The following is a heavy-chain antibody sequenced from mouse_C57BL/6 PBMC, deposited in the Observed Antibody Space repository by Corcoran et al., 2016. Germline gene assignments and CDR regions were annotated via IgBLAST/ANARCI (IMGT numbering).Heavy chain of an antibody. Sequence: EIQLQQSGPELVKPGASVKISGKASGYTFTDYYMNWVKQSHGKSLEWIGDINPNNGGTSYNQKFKGKATLTVDKSSSTAYMELRSLTSEDSAVYYCAREDYWGQGTSVTVSS. J-gene: IGHJ4*01. V-gene: IGHV1-26*01. CDR3: AREDY. CDR1: GYTFTDYY. CDR2: INPNNGGT.